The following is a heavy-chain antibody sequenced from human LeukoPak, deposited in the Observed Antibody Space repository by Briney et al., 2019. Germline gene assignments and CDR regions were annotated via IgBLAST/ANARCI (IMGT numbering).Heavy chain of an antibody. CDR2: ISSTSSCI. Sequence: KSGGSLRLSCTASGFTFSSYTMNWVRQAPGKGLEWISFISSTSSCIDYADSVKGRFTISRDNAMNSLDLQMNSLRVEDTAVYYCARDDFESGSPDFDYWGQGTLVTVSS. CDR1: GFTFSSYT. CDR3: ARDDFESGSPDFDY. V-gene: IGHV3-21*01. D-gene: IGHD3-10*01. J-gene: IGHJ4*02.